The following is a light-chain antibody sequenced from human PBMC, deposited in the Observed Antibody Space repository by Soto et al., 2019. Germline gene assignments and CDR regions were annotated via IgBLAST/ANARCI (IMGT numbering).Light chain of an antibody. CDR2: EVN. CDR1: NSDVGGYLY. J-gene: IGLJ1*01. CDR3: FSYAGFDSGG. Sequence: QSALTQRPSASGPPRQSVTISCTGTNSDVGGYLYVSWYQQHPGKVPKLLIYEVNKRPSGVPDRFSGSKSGNTASLTVSRLQAEDEADYYCFSYAGFDSGGFGTGTKVTVL. V-gene: IGLV2-8*01.